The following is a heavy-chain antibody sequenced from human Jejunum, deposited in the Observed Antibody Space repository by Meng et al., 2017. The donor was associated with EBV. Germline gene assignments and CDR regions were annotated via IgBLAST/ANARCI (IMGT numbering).Heavy chain of an antibody. V-gene: IGHV3-21*01. Sequence: EGQRVEAGGGLCKPGGTLGLSCAASGFTFSSYSMNWVRQAPGKGLEWVSSISNTSDYIFYADSVKGRFTMSRDNAKNSLYLQMNSLRAEDTAVYYCSRRFYNNTGYPLDFWGQGTLVTVSS. CDR3: SRRFYNNTGYPLDF. CDR1: GFTFSSYS. D-gene: IGHD3-22*01. CDR2: ISNTSDYI. J-gene: IGHJ4*02.